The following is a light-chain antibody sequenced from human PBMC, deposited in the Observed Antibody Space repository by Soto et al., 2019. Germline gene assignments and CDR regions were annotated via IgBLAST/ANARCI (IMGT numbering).Light chain of an antibody. Sequence: QSALTQPASVSGSPGQSITISCTGTSSDVGGYNYVSWYQQHPGKAPKLMIYEVSNRPSGVSNRFSGSKSGNTASLTISGRQAEDEADYYCTSYTSSRTLVFGGGTQLTVL. CDR2: EVS. CDR1: SSDVGGYNY. J-gene: IGLJ2*01. CDR3: TSYTSSRTLV. V-gene: IGLV2-14*01.